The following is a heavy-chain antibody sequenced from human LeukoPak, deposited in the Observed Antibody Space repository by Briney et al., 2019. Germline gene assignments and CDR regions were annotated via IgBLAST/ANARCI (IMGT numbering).Heavy chain of an antibody. CDR2: VYYSGTT. CDR1: GGSISNYY. D-gene: IGHD6-13*01. CDR3: ASAAHSSSWFPD. J-gene: IGHJ4*02. V-gene: IGHV4-59*01. Sequence: SETLSLTCTLSGGSISNYYWGWIRQPPGKGLEWIGNVYYSGTTIYNPSLRSRVTISVDTSKNQFSLKLTSVTVADTAIYYCASAAHSSSWFPDWGQGTLVTVSS.